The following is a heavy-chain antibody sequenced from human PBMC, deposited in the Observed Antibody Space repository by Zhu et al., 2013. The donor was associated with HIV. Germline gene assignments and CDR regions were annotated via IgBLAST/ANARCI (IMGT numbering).Heavy chain of an antibody. Sequence: QVQLVQSGAEVKKPGASVKVSCKASGYTFTSYGISWVRQAPGQGLEWMGWISAYNGNTNYAQKLQGRVTMTTDTSTSTAYMELRSLRSDDTAVYYCARDRNSGYSGYDYTLFDYWGQGTLVTVSS. CDR2: ISAYNGNT. J-gene: IGHJ4*02. V-gene: IGHV1-18*01. CDR1: GYTFTSYG. D-gene: IGHD5-12*01. CDR3: ARDRNSGYSGYDYTLFDY.